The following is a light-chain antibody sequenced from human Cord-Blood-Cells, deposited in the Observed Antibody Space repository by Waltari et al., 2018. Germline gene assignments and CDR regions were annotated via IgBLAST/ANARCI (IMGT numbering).Light chain of an antibody. CDR2: DVS. Sequence: QSALTQPRSVSGSPGQSVPTPSTGTSSDVGGYTHVSWYQQHPGKAPKLMIYDVSKRPSGVPDRFSGSKSGNTASLTISGLQAEDEADYYCCSYAGSYTWVFGGGTKLTVL. CDR3: CSYAGSYTWV. CDR1: SSDVGGYTH. V-gene: IGLV2-11*01. J-gene: IGLJ3*02.